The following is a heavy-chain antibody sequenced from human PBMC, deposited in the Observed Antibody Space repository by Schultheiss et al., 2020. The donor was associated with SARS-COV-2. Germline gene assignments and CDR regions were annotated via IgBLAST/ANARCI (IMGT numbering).Heavy chain of an antibody. CDR1: GGSISSYY. J-gene: IGHJ4*02. D-gene: IGHD6-6*01. CDR2: IYYSGST. Sequence: SETLSLTCTVSGGSISSYYWSWIRQPPGKGLEWIGYIYYSGSTNYNPSLKSRVTISVDTSKNQFSLKLSSVTAADTAVYYCARGEDSSSSQIVVWGQGTLVTVSS. CDR3: ARGEDSSSSQIVV. V-gene: IGHV4-59*01.